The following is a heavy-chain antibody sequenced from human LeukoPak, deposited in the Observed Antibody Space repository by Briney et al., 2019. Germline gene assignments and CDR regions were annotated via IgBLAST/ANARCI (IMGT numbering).Heavy chain of an antibody. CDR3: ARSRATITLFDP. D-gene: IGHD5-12*01. J-gene: IGHJ5*02. Sequence: ASVKVSCKASGYTFTGYYMHWVRQAPGQGVEWMGWINPNSGGTNYAQKFQGRVTMTRDTSISTAYMELSRLRSDDTAVYYCARSRATITLFDPWGQGTLVTVSS. V-gene: IGHV1-2*02. CDR1: GYTFTGYY. CDR2: INPNSGGT.